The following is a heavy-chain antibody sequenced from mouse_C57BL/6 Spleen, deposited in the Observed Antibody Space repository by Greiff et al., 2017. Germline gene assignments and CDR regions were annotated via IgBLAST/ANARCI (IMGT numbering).Heavy chain of an antibody. Sequence: DVQLQESGPGLVKPSQSLSLTCSVTGYSITSGYYWNWIRQFPGNKLEWMGYISYDGSNNSNPSLKNRISITRDTSKNQFFLKLNSVTTEDTATYYCARDHLGDAMDYWGQGTSVTVSS. J-gene: IGHJ4*01. CDR2: ISYDGSN. D-gene: IGHD4-1*01. V-gene: IGHV3-6*01. CDR1: GYSITSGYY. CDR3: ARDHLGDAMDY.